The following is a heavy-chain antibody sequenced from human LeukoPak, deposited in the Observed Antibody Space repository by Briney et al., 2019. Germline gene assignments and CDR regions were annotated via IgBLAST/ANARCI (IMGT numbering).Heavy chain of an antibody. CDR2: TTPSGST. J-gene: IGHJ4*02. V-gene: IGHV4-61*02. CDR1: GGSITSGNYF. CDR3: ARRVGSSGLRPNLQYYFDY. Sequence: SQTLSLTCTVSGGSITSGNYFWSWIRQPAGKGLEWIGRTTPSGSTNYNPSLKSRVTISVDTSNNQFSLRLSSVTAADTAVYYCARRVGSSGLRPNLQYYFDYWGQGTLVTVSS. D-gene: IGHD3-10*01.